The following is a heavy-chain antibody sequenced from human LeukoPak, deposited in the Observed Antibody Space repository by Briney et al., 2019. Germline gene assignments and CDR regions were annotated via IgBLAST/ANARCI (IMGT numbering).Heavy chain of an antibody. CDR2: IIPIFGTT. CDR3: ARDPYCSSTSCYEAFDI. V-gene: IGHV1-69*05. CDR1: GGTFSSYA. Sequence: GASVKVSCKASGGTFSSYAISWVRQAPGQGLEWMGGIIPIFGTTSYAQKFQGRVTITTDESTSTAYMELSSLRSEDTAVYYCARDPYCSSTSCYEAFDIWGQGTMVTVSS. J-gene: IGHJ3*02. D-gene: IGHD2-2*01.